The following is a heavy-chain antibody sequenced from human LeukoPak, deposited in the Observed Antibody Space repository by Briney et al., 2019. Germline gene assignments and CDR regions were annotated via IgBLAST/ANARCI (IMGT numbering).Heavy chain of an antibody. CDR2: IYHSEST. D-gene: IGHD4-23*01. CDR3: ARGGTVVRVWNRFHP. V-gene: IGHV4-30-2*01. J-gene: IGHJ5*02. CDR1: GGSIRSGGYS. Sequence: SETLSLTCAVSGGSIRSGGYSWSWIRQPPGKGLEWIGYIYHSESTYYNPTLKSRVTISVDRSKNQFSLNLISVTAADTAVYYCARGGTVVRVWNRFHPWGQGTLVTVSS.